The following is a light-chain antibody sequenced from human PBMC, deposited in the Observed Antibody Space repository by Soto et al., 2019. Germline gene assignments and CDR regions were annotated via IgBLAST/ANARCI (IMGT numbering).Light chain of an antibody. CDR1: QSVSSSY. Sequence: EIVLTQSPGTLSLSPGERATLSCRASQSVSSSYLARYQQKPGQAPRLLIYGASSRATGIPDRCSGSGSGTDFTLTISRLEPEDFAVYYCQQYGSSPSITLGQGTRLEI. CDR2: GAS. V-gene: IGKV3-20*01. J-gene: IGKJ5*01. CDR3: QQYGSSPSIT.